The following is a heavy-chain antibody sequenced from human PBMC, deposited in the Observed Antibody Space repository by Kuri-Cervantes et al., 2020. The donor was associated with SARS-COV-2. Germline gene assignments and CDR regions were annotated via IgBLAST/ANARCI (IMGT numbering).Heavy chain of an antibody. Sequence: GSLRLSCTVSGYSISSGYYWGWIRQPPGKGLEWIGSIYHSGSTYYNPSLQSRVTIAVDTSKNQFSLKLGSVTAADTAVYYCARTSYGSALYWGQGTLVTVSS. CDR3: ARTSYGSALY. V-gene: IGHV4-38-2*02. CDR2: IYHSGST. CDR1: GYSISSGYY. D-gene: IGHD3-10*01. J-gene: IGHJ4*02.